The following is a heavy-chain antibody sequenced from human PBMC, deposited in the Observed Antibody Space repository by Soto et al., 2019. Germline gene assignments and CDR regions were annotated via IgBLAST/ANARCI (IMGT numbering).Heavy chain of an antibody. D-gene: IGHD6-19*01. V-gene: IGHV5-51*01. J-gene: IGHJ4*02. Sequence: GESLKISCKASGYTFSSYWIGWVRQMPGKGLEWMGIISPSDSDTRYRPSFQGQVTMSADKSINTAYLQWSGLKASDTAMYYCARHHSSGQYFFDYWGQGTLVTVSS. CDR3: ARHHSSGQYFFDY. CDR2: ISPSDSDT. CDR1: GYTFSSYW.